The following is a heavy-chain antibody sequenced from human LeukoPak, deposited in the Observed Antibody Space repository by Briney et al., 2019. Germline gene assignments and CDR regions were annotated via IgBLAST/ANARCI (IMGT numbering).Heavy chain of an antibody. CDR2: MNPKSNDT. J-gene: IGHJ6*03. V-gene: IGHV1-8*01. CDR1: GYTFTTYD. CDR3: ARGPRGVTAAIPYYYYMDV. D-gene: IGHD2-2*01. Sequence: ASVKVSCKACGYTFTTYDINWVRQATGQGLEWMGWMNPKSNDTGFAQNFQGRVTVTRNTSISTAYMELSSLRSEDTAVYYCARGPRGVTAAIPYYYYMDVWGKGTTVTVSS.